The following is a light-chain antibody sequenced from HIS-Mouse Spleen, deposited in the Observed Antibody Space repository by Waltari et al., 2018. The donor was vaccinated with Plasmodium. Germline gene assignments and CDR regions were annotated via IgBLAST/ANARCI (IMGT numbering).Light chain of an antibody. V-gene: IGLV1-51*01. J-gene: IGLJ2*01. CDR2: DNN. Sequence: QSVLTPPPSVSSAPAQKVPISCSRSTPTIRNHYLSCYHQLPGTAPKLLISDNNKRPSGIPDRFPGSKSGTSATLGITGRQTGDEADYYCGTWDSSLGAGVVFGGGTKLTVL. CDR1: TPTIRNHY. CDR3: GTWDSSLGAGVV.